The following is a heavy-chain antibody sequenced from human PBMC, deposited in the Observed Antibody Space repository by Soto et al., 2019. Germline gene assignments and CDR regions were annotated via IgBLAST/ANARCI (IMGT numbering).Heavy chain of an antibody. CDR2: IYYSGST. CDR1: GGSISSGGYY. Sequence: QVQLQESGPGLVKPSQTLSLTCTVSGGSISSGGYYWSWIRQHPGKGLEWIGYIYYSGSTYYNPSLKSRVTIAVDTSKNQFSLKLSSVTAADTAVYYGARGRGYSYGHFDYWGQGTLVTVSS. CDR3: ARGRGYSYGHFDY. V-gene: IGHV4-31*03. D-gene: IGHD5-18*01. J-gene: IGHJ4*02.